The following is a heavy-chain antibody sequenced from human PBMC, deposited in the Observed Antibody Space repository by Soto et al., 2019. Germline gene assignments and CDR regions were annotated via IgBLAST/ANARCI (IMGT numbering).Heavy chain of an antibody. D-gene: IGHD1-26*01. V-gene: IGHV1-18*01. CDR3: ARDGGSYWAEYYHGMDV. CDR1: GYTFTNFG. Sequence: ASVKVSCKASGYTFTNFGISWVRQAPGQGLEWMGWISAVNGNTKYAQRFHGRVTMSTDTSTSTAYMDLRSMRSDDTAVYYCARDGGSYWAEYYHGMDVWGQGTTVTVSS. J-gene: IGHJ6*02. CDR2: ISAVNGNT.